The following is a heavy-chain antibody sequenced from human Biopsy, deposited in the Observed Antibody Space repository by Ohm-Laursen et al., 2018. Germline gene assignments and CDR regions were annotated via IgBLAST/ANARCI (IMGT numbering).Heavy chain of an antibody. V-gene: IGHV3-30*18. Sequence: SLRLSCTASGFTFNNYGMHWVRQAPGKGLEWVAFIFYDGSNTYYADSVKGRFTISRDNSMDTLYLQMSSLRAEDTAVYYCTKDRYNYTPIGGFSMDVWGQGTTVTVSS. CDR1: GFTFNNYG. CDR2: IFYDGSNT. CDR3: TKDRYNYTPIGGFSMDV. D-gene: IGHD5-18*01. J-gene: IGHJ6*02.